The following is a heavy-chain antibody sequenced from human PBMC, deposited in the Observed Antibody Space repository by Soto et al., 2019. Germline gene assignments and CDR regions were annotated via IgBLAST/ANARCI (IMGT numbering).Heavy chain of an antibody. V-gene: IGHV4-30-2*01. Sequence: PSETLSLTCAVSGGSISSGGYSWSWIRQPPGKGLEWIGYIYHSGSTYYNPSLKSRVTISVDRSKNQFSLKLSSVTAADTAVYYCAREEGCTNDVCSDDAFDIWGQGTMVTVSS. CDR1: GGSISSGGYS. CDR3: AREEGCTNDVCSDDAFDI. CDR2: IYHSGST. D-gene: IGHD2-8*01. J-gene: IGHJ3*02.